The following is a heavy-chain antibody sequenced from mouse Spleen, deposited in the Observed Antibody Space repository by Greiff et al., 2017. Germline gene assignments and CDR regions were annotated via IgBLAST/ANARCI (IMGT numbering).Heavy chain of an antibody. Sequence: EVKLMESGGGLVKLGGSLKLSCAASGFTFSSYYMSWVRQTPEKRLEWVATISNSGGSTYYPDSVKDRFTISRDNAKNTLYLQMSSLNSEDTAVYYCARDRDYSNYFDYWGQGTTLTVSS. J-gene: IGHJ2*01. CDR3: ARDRDYSNYFDY. D-gene: IGHD2-5*01. V-gene: IGHV5-6-4*01. CDR1: GFTFSSYY. CDR2: ISNSGGST.